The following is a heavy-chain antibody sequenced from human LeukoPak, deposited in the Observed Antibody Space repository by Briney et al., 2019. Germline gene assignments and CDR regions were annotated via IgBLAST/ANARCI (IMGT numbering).Heavy chain of an antibody. J-gene: IGHJ4*02. CDR2: IYSGGST. CDR1: GFTFSSYW. Sequence: GGSLRLSCAASGFTFSSYWMHWVRQAPGKGLEWVSVIYSGGSTYYADSVKGRFTISRDNSKNTLYLQMNSLRAEDTAVYYCASPKVGATSFDYWGQGTLVTVSS. V-gene: IGHV3-53*01. D-gene: IGHD1-26*01. CDR3: ASPKVGATSFDY.